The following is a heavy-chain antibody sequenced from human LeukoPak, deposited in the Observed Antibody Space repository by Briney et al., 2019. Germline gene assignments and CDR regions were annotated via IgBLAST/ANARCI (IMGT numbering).Heavy chain of an antibody. V-gene: IGHV1-69*06. Sequence: GASVKVSCKDSGGTFSNYAISWVRQAPGQGLEWRGGIIPMFGAANYAQKFQGRVTIIADKSTSTAYMELSSLKSEDTAVYYCARDVLDYYDRSDYVTWGQGTLVTVSS. CDR1: GGTFSNYA. CDR2: IIPMFGAA. D-gene: IGHD3-22*01. J-gene: IGHJ4*02. CDR3: ARDVLDYYDRSDYVT.